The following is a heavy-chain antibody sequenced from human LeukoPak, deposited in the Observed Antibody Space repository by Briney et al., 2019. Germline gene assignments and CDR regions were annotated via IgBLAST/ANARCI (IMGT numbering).Heavy chain of an antibody. Sequence: ETLSLTCTVSGGSISSYYWSWIRQPPGKGLEWVSIISDSGGSTNYADSVKGRFTISRDNSKDTLYLQMNSLRAEDTAVYHCAKADCGSSKCYVRDFWGQGTLVTVSS. D-gene: IGHD2-2*01. CDR3: AKADCGSSKCYVRDF. V-gene: IGHV3-23*01. CDR1: GGSISSYY. CDR2: ISDSGGST. J-gene: IGHJ4*02.